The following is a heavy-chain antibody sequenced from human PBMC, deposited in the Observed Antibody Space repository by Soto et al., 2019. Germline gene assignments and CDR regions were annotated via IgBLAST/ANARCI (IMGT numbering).Heavy chain of an antibody. CDR1: GFTFSSYA. D-gene: IGHD3-16*01. CDR3: ARELGAFTPFDP. Sequence: QVQLVESGGGVVQPGRSLRLSCAASGFTFSSYAMHWVRQAPGKGLEWVAVISYDGSNKYYADSVKGRFTISRDNSKNTLYLQMTSLNAEDTAVYYCARELGAFTPFDPWGQGALVTVSS. J-gene: IGHJ5*02. V-gene: IGHV3-30*14. CDR2: ISYDGSNK.